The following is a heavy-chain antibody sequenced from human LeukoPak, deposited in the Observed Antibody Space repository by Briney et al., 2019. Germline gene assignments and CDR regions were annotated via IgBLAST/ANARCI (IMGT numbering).Heavy chain of an antibody. V-gene: IGHV4-59*01. CDR1: GGSISSYY. D-gene: IGHD3-10*01. CDR3: ARDRVVRGVQQYYFDY. Sequence: SETLSLTCTVSGGSISSYYWSWIRQPPGKGLEWIGNIYYSGSTNYNPSLKSRVTISVDTSKNQFSLKLSSVTAADTAVYYCARDRVVRGVQQYYFDYWGQGTLVTVSS. J-gene: IGHJ4*02. CDR2: IYYSGST.